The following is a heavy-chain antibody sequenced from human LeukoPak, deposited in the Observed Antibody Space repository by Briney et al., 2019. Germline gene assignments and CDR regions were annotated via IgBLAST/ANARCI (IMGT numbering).Heavy chain of an antibody. V-gene: IGHV4-34*01. CDR2: INHSGST. D-gene: IGHD2-2*01. CDR1: GGSFSGYY. Sequence: SETLSLTCAVYGGSFSGYYWSWIRQPPGKGLEWIGEINHSGSTNYNPSPKSRVTISVDTSKNQFSLKLSSVTAADTAVYYCARSAGYCSSTSCPYYFDYWGQGTLVTVSP. CDR3: ARSAGYCSSTSCPYYFDY. J-gene: IGHJ4*02.